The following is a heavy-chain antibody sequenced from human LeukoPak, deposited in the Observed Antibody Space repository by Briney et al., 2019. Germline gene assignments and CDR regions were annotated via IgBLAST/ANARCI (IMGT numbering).Heavy chain of an antibody. Sequence: ASVKVSCKASGYTFTGYYMHWVRQAPGQGLEWMGIINPSGGSTSYAQKFQGRITMTRDTSTSTVYMELCSLRSEDTAVYYCARDYLKVVLAATAPSAGHMDNWGQGTLVTVSS. D-gene: IGHD2-15*01. V-gene: IGHV1-46*01. CDR1: GYTFTGYY. CDR3: ARDYLKVVLAATAPSAGHMDN. J-gene: IGHJ4*02. CDR2: INPSGGST.